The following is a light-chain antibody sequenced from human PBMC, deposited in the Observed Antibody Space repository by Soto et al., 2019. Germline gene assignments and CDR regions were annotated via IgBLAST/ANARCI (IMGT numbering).Light chain of an antibody. Sequence: EIVLTQSPGTLSFSPGERATLSCRASRSVSSSYLAWYQQKPGQAPRLLIYGASSRATGIPDRFSGSGSGKDFTLTISRLEPEDYAVYYCKQYGRSLRTFGQGTKVDIX. CDR2: GAS. V-gene: IGKV3-20*01. CDR1: RSVSSSY. J-gene: IGKJ1*01. CDR3: KQYGRSLRT.